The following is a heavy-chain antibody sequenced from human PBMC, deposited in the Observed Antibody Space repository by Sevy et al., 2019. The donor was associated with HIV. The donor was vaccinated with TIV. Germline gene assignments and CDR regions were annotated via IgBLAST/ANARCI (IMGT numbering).Heavy chain of an antibody. Sequence: GGSLRLSCAASVFTFNDYAMHWVRQAPGKGLEWVSGISWNSGSIGYADSVKGRFTISRDNAKNSLYLQMNSLRAEDTALYYCAKSSQAAIVVVPAAIDYWGQGTLVTVSS. D-gene: IGHD2-2*01. V-gene: IGHV3-9*01. J-gene: IGHJ4*02. CDR1: VFTFNDYA. CDR3: AKSSQAAIVVVPAAIDY. CDR2: ISWNSGSI.